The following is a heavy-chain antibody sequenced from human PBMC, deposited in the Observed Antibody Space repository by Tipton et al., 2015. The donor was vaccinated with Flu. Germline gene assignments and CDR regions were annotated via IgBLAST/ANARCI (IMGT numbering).Heavy chain of an antibody. V-gene: IGHV4-38-2*02. D-gene: IGHD4-11*01. CDR2: IHYSGSP. CDR1: GDSMRRDYF. J-gene: IGHJ5*02. CDR3: ARRTFSNYVSEPKNWFDV. Sequence: TLSLTCTVSGDSMRRDYFWGWIRQAPGKGLEWIGNIHYSGSPHYNPSLKSRVTISVDTSKNQVSLKLNSLTAADTAVYFCARRTFSNYVSEPKNWFDVWGQGTLVTVSS.